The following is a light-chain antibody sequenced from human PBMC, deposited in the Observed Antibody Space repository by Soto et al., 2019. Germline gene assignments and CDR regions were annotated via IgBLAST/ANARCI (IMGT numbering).Light chain of an antibody. J-gene: IGKJ5*01. CDR3: QQYGGSPIT. CDR1: QSISRR. Sequence: EIVMTQSPPTLSAAPGERGTLSSRASQSISRRLAWYQQRPGQAPRLLISGASMRASGVPVRFIGSGSGTDFTLTISRLEPEDFAVYYCQQYGGSPITFGLGTRLEIK. CDR2: GAS. V-gene: IGKV3-20*01.